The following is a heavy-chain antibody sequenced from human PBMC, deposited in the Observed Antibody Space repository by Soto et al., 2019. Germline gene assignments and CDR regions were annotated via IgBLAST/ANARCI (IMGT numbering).Heavy chain of an antibody. Sequence: EVQMVESGGGLVQPGGSLTLSCAASGFTFSNYWMHWVRQAPGKGLVWVSRINSDGSSTTYADSVKGRFTISRDNAKNALYLEMNSLRAEDTAVYYCARRGAGFDIWGQGTMVTVSS. D-gene: IGHD6-19*01. J-gene: IGHJ3*02. CDR3: ARRGAGFDI. CDR1: GFTFSNYW. CDR2: INSDGSST. V-gene: IGHV3-74*01.